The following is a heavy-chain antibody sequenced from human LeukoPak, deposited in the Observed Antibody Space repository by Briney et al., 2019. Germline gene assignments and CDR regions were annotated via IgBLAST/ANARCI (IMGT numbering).Heavy chain of an antibody. Sequence: ASVKVSCKASGGTFSSYAISWVRQAPGQGLEWMGWINPNSGGTNYAQKFQGRVTMTRDTSISTAYMELSRLRSDDTAVYYCAREGGGGSYYWFDPWGQGTLVTVSS. J-gene: IGHJ5*02. CDR1: GGTFSSYA. CDR3: AREGGGGSYYWFDP. CDR2: INPNSGGT. V-gene: IGHV1-2*02. D-gene: IGHD1-26*01.